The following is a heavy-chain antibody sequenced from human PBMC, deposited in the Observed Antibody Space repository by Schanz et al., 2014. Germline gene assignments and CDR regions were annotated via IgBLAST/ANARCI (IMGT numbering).Heavy chain of an antibody. J-gene: IGHJ4*02. D-gene: IGHD3-22*01. CDR1: GFTFENFP. Sequence: DVQLVESGGGLVEPGQSLRLSCTVSGFTFENFPMSWFRQAPGKGLERVGLIRSKTYGGTTEYAASVIGRFTISRDDSRGIDYLQMDSLKTEDTAKYFCTRGLGTMIVAVFDHWAQGTQVIVSS. V-gene: IGHV3-49*02. CDR2: IRSKTYGGTT. CDR3: TRGLGTMIVAVFDH.